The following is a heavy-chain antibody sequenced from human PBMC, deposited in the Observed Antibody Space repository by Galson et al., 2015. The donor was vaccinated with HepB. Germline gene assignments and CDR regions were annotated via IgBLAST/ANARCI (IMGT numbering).Heavy chain of an antibody. CDR3: ARDVYYGSGSYLASFDY. V-gene: IGHV1-3*01. CDR2: IDAGNGNT. D-gene: IGHD3-10*01. Sequence: SVKVSCKASGYIFTTYSMHWVRQAPGQRLEWMGWIDAGNGNTKYSQKFQDRVTITRDTSASTAYMELSSLRSEDTAVYYCARDVYYGSGSYLASFDYWGQGTLVTVSS. J-gene: IGHJ4*02. CDR1: GYIFTTYS.